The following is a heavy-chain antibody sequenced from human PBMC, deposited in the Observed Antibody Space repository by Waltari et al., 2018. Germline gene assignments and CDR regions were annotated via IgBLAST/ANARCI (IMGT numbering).Heavy chain of an antibody. CDR1: GFTFNSSG. J-gene: IGHJ4*02. CDR3: ARYLNWGLPRFDN. V-gene: IGHV3-20*04. Sequence: EVQLAESGGGVVRPGGSRGPTCVASGFTFNSSGMSWVRRVPGKGLEWVSGITWNGGIISYSDSVKGRFTITRDNDKNSLSLQMTSLRVEDTALYYCARYLNWGLPRFDNWGQGTQVTVSS. CDR2: ITWNGGII. D-gene: IGHD3-16*01.